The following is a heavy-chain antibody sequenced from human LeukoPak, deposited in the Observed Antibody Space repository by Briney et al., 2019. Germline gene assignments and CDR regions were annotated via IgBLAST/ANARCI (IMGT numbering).Heavy chain of an antibody. V-gene: IGHV3-23*01. CDR2: ISGSGGNT. Sequence: QPGGSLRLSCAASGFTFSNYAISWVRQAPGKGLEWVSTISGSGGNTYYADSVKGRFTISRDNSKSTLYLQMNSLRAEDTAVYYCAKGGPERIYFGSGSYYNVNPLIDYWGQGTLVTVSS. CDR1: GFTFSNYA. J-gene: IGHJ4*02. D-gene: IGHD3-10*01. CDR3: AKGGPERIYFGSGSYYNVNPLIDY.